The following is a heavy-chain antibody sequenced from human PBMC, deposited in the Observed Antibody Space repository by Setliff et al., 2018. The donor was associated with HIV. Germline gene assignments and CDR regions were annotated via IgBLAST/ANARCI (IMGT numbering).Heavy chain of an antibody. D-gene: IGHD4-17*01. Sequence: PGGSLRPSCATSGFSFSDYHMSWIRQAPGKGLEWVSYISGSGNAIYYADSVKGRFTISRDNAKSSLFLQMSGLRVEDTAVYYCACPYGDPRHYWGQGTLVTVSS. CDR2: ISGSGNAI. CDR1: GFSFSDYH. J-gene: IGHJ4*02. CDR3: ACPYGDPRHY. V-gene: IGHV3-11*01.